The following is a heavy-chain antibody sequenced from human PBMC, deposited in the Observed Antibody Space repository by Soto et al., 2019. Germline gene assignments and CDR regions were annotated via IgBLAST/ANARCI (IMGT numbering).Heavy chain of an antibody. CDR2: MNPNSGNT. D-gene: IGHD6-13*01. Sequence: QVQLVQSGAEVKKPGASVKVSCKASGYTFTSYDINWVRQATGQGLGWMGWMNPNSGNTGYAQKFQGRVTMTRNTSISTAYKELSSLRSDDTAVYYCARGPGSWYYYYMDVWGKGTTVTVSS. CDR3: ARGPGSWYYYYMDV. CDR1: GYTFTSYD. V-gene: IGHV1-8*01. J-gene: IGHJ6*03.